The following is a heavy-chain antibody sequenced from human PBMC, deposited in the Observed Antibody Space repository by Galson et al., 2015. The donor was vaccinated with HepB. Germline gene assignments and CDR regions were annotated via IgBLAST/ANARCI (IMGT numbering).Heavy chain of an antibody. D-gene: IGHD6-19*01. CDR2: ISWNSGSI. CDR3: AKDSSGWSHFDS. J-gene: IGHJ4*02. Sequence: SLRLSCAASGFTFDDYAMHWVRQAPGKGLEWVSGISWNSGSIHYADSVKGRFTISRDNAKNSLSLEMNSLRAEDTALYYCAKDSSGWSHFDSWGQGTVVAVSS. V-gene: IGHV3-9*01. CDR1: GFTFDDYA.